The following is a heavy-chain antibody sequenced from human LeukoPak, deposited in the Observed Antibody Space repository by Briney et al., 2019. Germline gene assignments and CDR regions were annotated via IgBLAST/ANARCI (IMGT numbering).Heavy chain of an antibody. CDR1: DCTFTFYY. CDR3: AIGRGHSYGL. D-gene: IGHD5-18*01. V-gene: IGHV4-34*01. J-gene: IGHJ4*02. Sequence: SETVSLNCDVVDCTFTFYYWIWIRQPPGKGLEWSGESGQSGGVNYNPSLRNRVIISVEASSNQISLKMTSVTAADTAVYYCAIGRGHSYGLWGQGKLVIVSS. CDR2: SGQSGGV.